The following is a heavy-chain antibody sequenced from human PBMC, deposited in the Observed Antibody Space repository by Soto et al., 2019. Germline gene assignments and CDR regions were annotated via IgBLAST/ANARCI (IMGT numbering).Heavy chain of an antibody. D-gene: IGHD3-9*01. CDR3: ARGASPLRYFDWLPQNYFDY. J-gene: IGHJ4*02. V-gene: IGHV4-30-4*01. CDR1: GGSISSGDYY. Sequence: PSETLSLTCTVSGGSISSGDYYGSWIRQPPGKGLEWIGYIYYSGSTYYNPSLKSRVTISVDTSKNQFSLKLSSVTAADTAVYYCARGASPLRYFDWLPQNYFDYWGQGTLVTVSS. CDR2: IYYSGST.